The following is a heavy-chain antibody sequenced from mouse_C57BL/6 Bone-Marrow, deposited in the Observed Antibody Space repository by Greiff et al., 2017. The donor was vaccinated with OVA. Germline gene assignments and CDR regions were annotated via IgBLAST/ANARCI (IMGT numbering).Heavy chain of an antibody. Sequence: EVQVVESGGGLVQPGGSLKLSCAASGFTFSDYGMAWVRQAPRKGPEWVAFISNLAYSIYYADTVTGRFTISRANAKNTLYLEMSSLRSEDTAMYYCARRDYYGSSFAYWGQGTLVTVSA. J-gene: IGHJ3*01. D-gene: IGHD1-1*01. CDR2: ISNLAYSI. CDR1: GFTFSDYG. CDR3: ARRDYYGSSFAY. V-gene: IGHV5-15*04.